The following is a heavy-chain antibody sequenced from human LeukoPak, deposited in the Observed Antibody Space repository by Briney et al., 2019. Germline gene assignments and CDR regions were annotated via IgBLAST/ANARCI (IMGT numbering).Heavy chain of an antibody. CDR2: ISGSGGST. CDR1: GFTFSSYA. J-gene: IGHJ4*02. Sequence: GRSLRLSCAASGFTFSSYAMSWVRQAPGKGLEWVSAISGSGGSTYYADSVKGRFTISRDNSKNTLYLQMNSLRAEDTAVYYCAKVTSPITMVRGGDYWGQGTLVTVSS. V-gene: IGHV3-23*01. CDR3: AKVTSPITMVRGGDY. D-gene: IGHD3-10*01.